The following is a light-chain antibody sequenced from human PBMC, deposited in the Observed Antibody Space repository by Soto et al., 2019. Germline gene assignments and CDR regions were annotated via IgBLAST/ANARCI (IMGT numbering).Light chain of an antibody. CDR3: QSYDTGLSASL. V-gene: IGLV1-40*01. CDR1: RSNIGAGYQ. CDR2: GNN. Sequence: QSVLTQTPSVSGAPGQRVTISCTGSRSNIGAGYQVQWYQQVPGTAPKLLIYGNNNRPSGVPDRFSGSKSGTSASLAITGLQAEDEADYYCQSYDTGLSASLFGGGTKLTVL. J-gene: IGLJ2*01.